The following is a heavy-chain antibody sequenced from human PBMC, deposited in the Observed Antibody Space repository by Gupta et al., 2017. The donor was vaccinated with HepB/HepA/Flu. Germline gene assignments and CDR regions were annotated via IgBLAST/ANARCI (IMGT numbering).Heavy chain of an antibody. CDR1: GISFRTCA. D-gene: IGHD3-22*01. V-gene: IGHV3-30*03. J-gene: IGHJ5*02. CDR2: ISNDGNNK. Sequence: KLEESGGGVVQPGRFLRTSCGGSGISFRTCAIRWFRRAPGKGLGWVAMISNDGNNKYYEGSVKCRFTISRDNSKYTVSLQMDSLRAADTAVYYCTRDWYSSGSSRFDPWGQGTQVTVSS. CDR3: TRDWYSSGSSRFDP.